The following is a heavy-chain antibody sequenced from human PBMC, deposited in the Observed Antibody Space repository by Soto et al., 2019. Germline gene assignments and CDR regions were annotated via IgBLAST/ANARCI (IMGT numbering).Heavy chain of an antibody. V-gene: IGHV1-3*01. J-gene: IGHJ5*02. CDR2: INAGTANT. Sequence: QVQLVQSGAEVTKPGTSVMLSCRTSGYTFTSYAIHWVRQAPGQRLEWMGWINAGTANTEYSQKFQGRVSIMRDTSGSTAYMELSSLRTEDTAVYYCARGGGVCLGTTCYNRGFDPWGQGTLVTVSS. CDR1: GYTFTSYA. D-gene: IGHD2-2*02. CDR3: ARGGGVCLGTTCYNRGFDP.